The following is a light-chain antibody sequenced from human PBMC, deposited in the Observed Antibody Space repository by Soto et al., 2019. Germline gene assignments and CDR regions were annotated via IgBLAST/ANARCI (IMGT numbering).Light chain of an antibody. Sequence: DIQMTQSPSTLSGSVGDRVTITCRASQTISSWLAWYQQKPGRAPELLIHAASSLQSGVPSRFSGSGSGTDFTLTINSLQPEDFATYYCQQAYSFPITFGQGTRLEI. J-gene: IGKJ5*01. V-gene: IGKV1-12*01. CDR3: QQAYSFPIT. CDR2: AAS. CDR1: QTISSW.